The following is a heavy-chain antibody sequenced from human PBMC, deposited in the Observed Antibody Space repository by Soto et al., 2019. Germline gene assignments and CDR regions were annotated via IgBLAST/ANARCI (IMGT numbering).Heavy chain of an antibody. J-gene: IGHJ4*02. Sequence: SGPTLVNPTHTLTLTCSFSGFSLSTSGMSVSWIRQPPGKALEWLALIDWDDEKYYSTSLHTRLSIFKDTSKSLVVLTITNMDPVETDTYFCARISGSFKKGFDSWGQGTLLTLSS. CDR2: IDWDDEK. CDR3: ARISGSFKKGFDS. V-gene: IGHV2-70*01. CDR1: GFSLSTSGMS. D-gene: IGHD1-26*01.